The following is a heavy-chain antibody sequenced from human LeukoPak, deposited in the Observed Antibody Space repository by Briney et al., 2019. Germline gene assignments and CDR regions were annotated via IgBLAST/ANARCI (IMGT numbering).Heavy chain of an antibody. CDR3: ARLVATTGIEDWFDL. Sequence: SETLSLTFFVSICSISGYHWSWIRQSPPKGLEWIGYVYCRGITNYKHSLKGRVSISVDMANNQFYLRLSSVSAADTAIYYCARLVATTGIEDWFDLWGQGIMVTVSS. CDR1: ICSISGYH. D-gene: IGHD6-13*01. V-gene: IGHV4-59*08. CDR2: VYCRGIT. J-gene: IGHJ5*02.